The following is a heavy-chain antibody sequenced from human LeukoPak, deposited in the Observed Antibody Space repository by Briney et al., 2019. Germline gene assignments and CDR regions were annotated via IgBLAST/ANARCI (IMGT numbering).Heavy chain of an antibody. V-gene: IGHV1-46*01. CDR3: ARDPKSSSSWSSYYYYYYMDV. J-gene: IGHJ6*03. CDR1: GYTFTSYY. Sequence: ASVKVSCKASGYTFTSYYMHWVRQAPGQGLEWVGIINPSGGSTSYAQKFQGRVTMTRDTSRSTVYMELSSLRSEDTAVYYCARDPKSSSSWSSYYYYYYMDVWGKGTTVTVSS. D-gene: IGHD6-13*01. CDR2: INPSGGST.